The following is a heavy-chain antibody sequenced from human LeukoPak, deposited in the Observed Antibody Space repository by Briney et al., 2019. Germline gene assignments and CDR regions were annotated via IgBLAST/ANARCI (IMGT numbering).Heavy chain of an antibody. D-gene: IGHD6-13*01. CDR1: GFTFSSYA. CDR2: ISGSGATT. Sequence: GRSLRLSCAASGFTFSSYAMTWVRQTPGKGVEWVSGISGSGATTYYADSVKGRFTNSRDHSKNTLYLQMNSLRAEDTALYYCAKDLKYSSSPRAFDIWGQGTMLTVSS. J-gene: IGHJ3*02. V-gene: IGHV3-23*01. CDR3: AKDLKYSSSPRAFDI.